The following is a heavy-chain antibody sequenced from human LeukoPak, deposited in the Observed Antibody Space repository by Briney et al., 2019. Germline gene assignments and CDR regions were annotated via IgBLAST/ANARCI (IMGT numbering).Heavy chain of an antibody. J-gene: IGHJ4*02. CDR1: GYTFTGYY. Sequence: ASVKVSCKASGYTFTGYYIHWVRQAPGQGLEWVGWISPTDGVTRSAQIFQGRVALTRDTSIRTAYMELTRLRSDDTAVYYCVRDGLNWDYDYWGPGTLVAVSS. D-gene: IGHD1-7*01. V-gene: IGHV1-2*02. CDR3: VRDGLNWDYDY. CDR2: ISPTDGVT.